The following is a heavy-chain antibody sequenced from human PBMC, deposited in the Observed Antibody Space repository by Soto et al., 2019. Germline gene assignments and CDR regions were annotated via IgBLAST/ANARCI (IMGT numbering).Heavy chain of an antibody. Sequence: ASVKVSCKASGHPFTSYGISWVRQAPGQGLEWMGWISAYNGNTNYAQKLQGRVTMTTDTSTSTAYMELRSLRSDDTAVYYCARGHPIAIKRPFDPWGQGTLVTVSS. CDR2: ISAYNGNT. CDR1: GHPFTSYG. V-gene: IGHV1-18*04. CDR3: ARGHPIAIKRPFDP. D-gene: IGHD6-13*01. J-gene: IGHJ5*02.